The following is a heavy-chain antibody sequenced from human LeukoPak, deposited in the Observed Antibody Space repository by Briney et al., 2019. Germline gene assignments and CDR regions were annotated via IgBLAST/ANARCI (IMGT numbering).Heavy chain of an antibody. J-gene: IGHJ4*02. CDR2: ISSSSSYI. Sequence: GGSLRLSCAASGFTFSSYSMNWVRQAPGKGLEWVSSISSSSSYIYYADSVKGRFTISRDNAKNSLYLQMNSLRAEDTAVYYCAREFGSGLWFGESYYFDYWGQGTLVTVSS. D-gene: IGHD3-10*01. CDR3: AREFGSGLWFGESYYFDY. V-gene: IGHV3-21*01. CDR1: GFTFSSYS.